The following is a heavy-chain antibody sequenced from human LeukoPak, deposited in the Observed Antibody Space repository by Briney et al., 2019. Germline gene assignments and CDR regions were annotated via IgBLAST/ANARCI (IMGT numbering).Heavy chain of an antibody. CDR3: ARASRITMVRGVILPNWFDP. CDR1: GYSLSSGYY. J-gene: IGHJ5*02. CDR2: INHSGST. D-gene: IGHD3-10*01. Sequence: SETLSLTCTVSGYSLSSGYYWGWVRQPPGKGLEWIGSINHSGSTHYNPSLKSRVTISVDTSNNHFSLKLNSVTAADTAVYYCARASRITMVRGVILPNWFDPWGQGTLVTVSS. V-gene: IGHV4-38-2*02.